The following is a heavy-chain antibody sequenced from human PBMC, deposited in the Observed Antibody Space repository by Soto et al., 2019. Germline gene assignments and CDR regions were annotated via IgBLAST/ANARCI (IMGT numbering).Heavy chain of an antibody. D-gene: IGHD3-9*01. J-gene: IGHJ5*02. V-gene: IGHV3-30*03. CDR3: ATSPLHHYAILTGCDS. Sequence: QVHLEESGGGVVQPGRSLRLSCAASGFTFGTYAMHWVRQAPGKGLEWVAVTSYDGRHTYYADSVKGRFTISRDNSKNTLYLEMNSLRIEDTGVYYCATSPLHHYAILTGCDSWGQGTQVTVSS. CDR2: TSYDGRHT. CDR1: GFTFGTYA.